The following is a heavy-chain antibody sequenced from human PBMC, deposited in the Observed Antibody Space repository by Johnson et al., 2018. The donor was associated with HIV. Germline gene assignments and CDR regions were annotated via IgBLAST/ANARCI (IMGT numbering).Heavy chain of an antibody. V-gene: IGHV3-15*01. CDR2: IKSKTDGGTT. J-gene: IGHJ3*02. CDR1: GFTFDEYD. CDR3: ALSYSLDAFDI. D-gene: IGHD2-21*01. Sequence: VQLVESGGSVVRPGGSLRLSCAASGFTFDEYDMTWVRQVPGKGLEWVGRIKSKTDGGTTDHAAPVKGRFSISRDDSKNSLYLQMNSLKTEDTAVYYCALSYSLDAFDIWGQGTMVTVSS.